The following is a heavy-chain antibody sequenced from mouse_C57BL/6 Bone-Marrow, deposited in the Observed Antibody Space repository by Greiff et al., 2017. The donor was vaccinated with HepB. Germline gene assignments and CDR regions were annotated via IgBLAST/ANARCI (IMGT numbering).Heavy chain of an antibody. CDR3: AREEY. CDR2: INPSSGYT. CDR1: GDTFTRYT. J-gene: IGHJ4*01. Sequence: QVQLQQSGAELARPGASVKMSCKASGDTFTRYTMHWVKQRPGQGLEWIGYINPSSGYTKYDQKFKDRATLPADRSSSTAYMQLSSLTSEDSAVYYCAREEYWGQGTSVTVSS. V-gene: IGHV1-4*01.